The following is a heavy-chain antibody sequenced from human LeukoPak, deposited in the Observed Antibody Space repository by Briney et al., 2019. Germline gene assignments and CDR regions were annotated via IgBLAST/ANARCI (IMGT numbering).Heavy chain of an antibody. J-gene: IGHJ3*02. D-gene: IGHD1/OR15-1a*01. V-gene: IGHV3-30*04. CDR3: AREAYNWNIDVFDI. CDR1: GFTFSSYA. CDR2: ISYDGSNK. Sequence: PGGSLRLSCAASGFTFSSYAMHWVRQAPGKGLEWVAVISYDGSNKYYADSMKGRFTISRDNSKNTLYLQMNSLRGEDTAVYYCAREAYNWNIDVFDIWGQGTMVTVSS.